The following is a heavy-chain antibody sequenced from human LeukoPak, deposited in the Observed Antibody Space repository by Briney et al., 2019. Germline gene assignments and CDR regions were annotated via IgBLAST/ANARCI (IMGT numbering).Heavy chain of an antibody. V-gene: IGHV4-39*01. D-gene: IGHD3-10*01. Sequence: SETLSLTCTVSGDSISSSNYYWGWIRQPPGKGLEWIGSIHYSGSTSYSPSLKGRVTISVDTSKNQSSLNLASVTAADTAVYYCARQSGYAVNNAFDFWGQGTMVTVSS. CDR1: GDSISSSNYY. CDR2: IHYSGST. CDR3: ARQSGYAVNNAFDF. J-gene: IGHJ3*01.